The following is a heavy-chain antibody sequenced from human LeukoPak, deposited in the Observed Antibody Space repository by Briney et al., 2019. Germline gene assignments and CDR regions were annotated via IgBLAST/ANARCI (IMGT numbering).Heavy chain of an antibody. Sequence: PGGSLRLSCAASGFTFPDYGMNWVRQAPGKGLEWVANIKTDGSQIYYVDSVKGRFTISRDNAKNSLYLQMNSLRAEDTAVYYCARDLNWETYWGQGTLVSVSS. D-gene: IGHD7-27*01. CDR1: GFTFPDYG. V-gene: IGHV3-7*01. CDR3: ARDLNWETY. CDR2: IKTDGSQI. J-gene: IGHJ4*02.